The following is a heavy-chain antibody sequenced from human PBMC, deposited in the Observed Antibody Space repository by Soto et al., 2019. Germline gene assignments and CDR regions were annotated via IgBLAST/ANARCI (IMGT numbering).Heavy chain of an antibody. J-gene: IGHJ4*02. CDR3: ASHLTMTGTRGFDH. D-gene: IGHD3-9*01. V-gene: IGHV4-61*01. CDR1: GGSVSSGSYY. Sequence: SETLSLTCTVSGGSVSSGSYYWSWIRQPPGKGLEWIGYIYYSGSTNYNPSLKSRVTISVDTSKNQFSLKLSSVTAADTAVYYCASHLTMTGTRGFDHWGLGTLVTVSS. CDR2: IYYSGST.